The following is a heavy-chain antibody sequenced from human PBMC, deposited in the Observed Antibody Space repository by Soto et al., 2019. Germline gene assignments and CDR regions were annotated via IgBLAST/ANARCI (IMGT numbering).Heavy chain of an antibody. CDR3: ARAFYDSSGYRKAAEYFQH. J-gene: IGHJ1*01. D-gene: IGHD3-22*01. V-gene: IGHV3-21*01. CDR1: GFTFNTYW. Sequence: GGSLKLSCAGSGFTFNTYWMSWVRQAPGKGLEWVSSISSSSSYIYYADSVKGRFTISRDNAKNSLYLQMNSLRAEDTAVYYCARAFYDSSGYRKAAEYFQHWGQGTLVTVSS. CDR2: ISSSSSYI.